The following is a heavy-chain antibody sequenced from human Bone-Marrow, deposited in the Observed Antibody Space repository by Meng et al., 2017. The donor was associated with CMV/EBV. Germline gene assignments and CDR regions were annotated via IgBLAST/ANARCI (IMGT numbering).Heavy chain of an antibody. CDR3: AKSAVGGNYYYYGMDV. CDR2: ISSSSSYI. V-gene: IGHV3-21*01. CDR1: GFTFSSYS. Sequence: GESLKISCAASGFTFSSYSMNWVRQAPGKGLEWVSSISSSSSYIYYADSVKGRFTISRDNAKNTLYLQMNSLRAEDTAVYYCAKSAVGGNYYYYGMDVWGQGTTVTVSS. D-gene: IGHD1-26*01. J-gene: IGHJ6*02.